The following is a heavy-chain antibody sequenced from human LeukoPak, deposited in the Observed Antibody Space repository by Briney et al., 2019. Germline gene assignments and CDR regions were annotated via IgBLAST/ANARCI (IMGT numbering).Heavy chain of an antibody. D-gene: IGHD1-1*01. CDR1: GFTFSSYG. CDR2: IYSGGNT. CDR3: TRDSGSPGF. Sequence: GGSLRLSCAASGFTFSSYGMHWVRQAPGKGLEWVSVIYSGGNTYYADSVKGRFSISRDNSKNTLYLQMNSLRAEDTAVYYCTRDSGSPGFWGQGTLVTVSS. J-gene: IGHJ4*02. V-gene: IGHV3-53*01.